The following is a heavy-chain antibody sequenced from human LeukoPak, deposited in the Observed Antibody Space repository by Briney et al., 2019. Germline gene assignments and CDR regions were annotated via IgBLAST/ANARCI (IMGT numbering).Heavy chain of an antibody. CDR2: IDPSDSYT. CDR1: GYCFTSYW. CDR3: GYYGSGEGY. J-gene: IGHJ4*02. D-gene: IGHD3-10*01. V-gene: IGHV5-10-1*01. Sequence: GESLKISCKGSGYCFTSYWISWMRQRPGKGLEWMGRIDPSDSYTNYSPSFQGHVTISADKSISTAYLQWSSLKASDTAMYYCGYYGSGEGYWGQGTLVTVSS.